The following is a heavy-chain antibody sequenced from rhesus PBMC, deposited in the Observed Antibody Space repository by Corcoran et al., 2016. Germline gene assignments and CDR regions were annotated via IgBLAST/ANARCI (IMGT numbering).Heavy chain of an antibody. V-gene: IGHV4-173*01. CDR2: ISGGGGST. CDR3: ARDEYSSWTYGLDS. D-gene: IGHD6-13*01. Sequence: QLQLQESGPGLVKPSETMSLPCAVSGGSISRNDWSWIRQPPGKCLEWIGCISGGGGSTAYTPSLKCRVTISTDTSKNQFSLKLSSVTAADTAVYYCARDEYSSWTYGLDSWGQGVVVTVSS. CDR1: GGSISRND. J-gene: IGHJ6*01.